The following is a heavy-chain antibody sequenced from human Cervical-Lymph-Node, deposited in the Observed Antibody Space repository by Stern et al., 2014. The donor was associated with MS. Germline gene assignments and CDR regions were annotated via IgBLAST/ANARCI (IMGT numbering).Heavy chain of an antibody. CDR1: GGTFGTYA. Sequence: QMQLVQSGAEVKKSGSSVKVSCKASGGTFGTYAISWVRQAPGQGLEWMGRIIHIVPVAYYAQNFQGRVTITADKSTNTAYMELSSLRSQDTAVYYCARSPYCTNGVCYDSWGQGTLVTVSS. CDR3: ARSPYCTNGVCYDS. J-gene: IGHJ5*01. V-gene: IGHV1-69*09. CDR2: IIHIVPVA. D-gene: IGHD2-8*01.